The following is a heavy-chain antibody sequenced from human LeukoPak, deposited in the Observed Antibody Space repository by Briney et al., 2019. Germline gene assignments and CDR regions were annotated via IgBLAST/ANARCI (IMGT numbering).Heavy chain of an antibody. D-gene: IGHD3-9*01. Sequence: ASVKVSCKTSGYTFTNYAMNWVRQAPGQGLEWMGWIHPSTGKPTYAQGFTGRFVFSLDTSVSTAYLQISSLKADDTAVYYCARGDWLHDYWGQGTLVTVSS. CDR2: IHPSTGKP. J-gene: IGHJ4*02. CDR1: GYTFTNYA. V-gene: IGHV7-4-1*02. CDR3: ARGDWLHDY.